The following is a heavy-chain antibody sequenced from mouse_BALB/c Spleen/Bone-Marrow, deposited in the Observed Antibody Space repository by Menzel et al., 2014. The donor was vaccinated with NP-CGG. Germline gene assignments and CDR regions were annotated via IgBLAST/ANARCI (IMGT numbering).Heavy chain of an antibody. V-gene: IGHV5-17*02. CDR3: ARGGNWEDFDY. CDR1: GFTFSSFG. D-gene: IGHD4-1*01. CDR2: ISSGSSTI. Sequence: EVYVVESGGGLVQPGGSRKLPCAASGFTFSSFGMHWVRQAPERGLEWVAYISSGSSTIFYADTVKGRFTISRDNPKNTLFLQMTSLRSEDTAMYYCARGGNWEDFDYWGQGTTLTVSS. J-gene: IGHJ2*01.